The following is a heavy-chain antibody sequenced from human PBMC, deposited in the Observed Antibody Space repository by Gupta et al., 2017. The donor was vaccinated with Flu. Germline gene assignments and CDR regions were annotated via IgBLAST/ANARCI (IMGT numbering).Heavy chain of an antibody. V-gene: IGHV3-73*01. D-gene: IGHD2-2*03. CDR2: IRSKANSYAT. CDR1: GFPFSGST. Sequence: EVQLVESGGGLVQPGGSLNLSCAASGFPFSGSTMHWVRQASGKGLEWVSRIRSKANSYATVYAASVKGRFTISRDDSKNTAYLQMNSLQTDDTAVYYCARGMDGGWFDPRGQGTLVTVSS. CDR3: ARGMDGGWFDP. J-gene: IGHJ5*02.